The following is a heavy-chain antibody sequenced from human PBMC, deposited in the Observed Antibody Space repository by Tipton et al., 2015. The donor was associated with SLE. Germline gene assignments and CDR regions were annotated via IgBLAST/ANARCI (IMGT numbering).Heavy chain of an antibody. Sequence: PSLTCTVSGGSISSSNHYWGWIRQPPGKGLEWIGTIYYYGSTLYNPSLRSRVTISVDTSKNQFSLKLSSVTATDTAVYYCATRMESGDLVYFDYWGQGTLVTVSS. CDR1: GGSISSSNHY. D-gene: IGHD2-21*02. CDR3: ATRMESGDLVYFDY. J-gene: IGHJ4*02. CDR2: IYYYGST. V-gene: IGHV4-39*01.